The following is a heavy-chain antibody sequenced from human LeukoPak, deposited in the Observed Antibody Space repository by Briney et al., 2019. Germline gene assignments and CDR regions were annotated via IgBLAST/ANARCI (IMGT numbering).Heavy chain of an antibody. J-gene: IGHJ3*02. D-gene: IGHD1-1*01. CDR3: ARGWNGIPNAFDI. V-gene: IGHV3-11*01. CDR1: GFTLCDYY. CDR2: ISSSGSTI. Sequence: GGSLRLSCAASGFTLCDYYMSWIRQAPGKGLEWVSYISSSGSTIYYADSVKGRFTISRDNAKNSLYLQMNSLRAEDTAVYYCARGWNGIPNAFDIWGQGTMVTVSS.